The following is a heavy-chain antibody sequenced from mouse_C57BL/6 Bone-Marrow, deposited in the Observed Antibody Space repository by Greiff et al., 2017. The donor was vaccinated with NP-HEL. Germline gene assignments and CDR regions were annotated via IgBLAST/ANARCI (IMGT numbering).Heavy chain of an antibody. CDR3: ARAASQVGY. D-gene: IGHD3-1*01. V-gene: IGHV1-69*01. CDR2: IDPSGSYT. CDR1: GYTFTSYW. J-gene: IGHJ2*01. Sequence: QVQLQQPGAELVMPGASVKLSCKASGYTFTSYWMHWVKQRPGQGLEWIGEIDPSGSYTNYNQKFKGKSTLTVDKSSSTAYMQLSSLTYEDSAVYYCARAASQVGYWGQGTTLTVAS.